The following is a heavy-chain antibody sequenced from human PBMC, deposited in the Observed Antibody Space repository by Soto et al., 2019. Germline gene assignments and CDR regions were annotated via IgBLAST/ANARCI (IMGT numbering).Heavy chain of an antibody. Sequence: GASVKVSCKASGYTFTSYAMHWVRQAPGQRLEWMGWINAGNGNTKYSQKSQGRVTITRDTSASTAYMELSSLRSEDTAVYYCARAKYYDFWSGYLSWFDPWGQGTLVTVSS. V-gene: IGHV1-3*01. CDR3: ARAKYYDFWSGYLSWFDP. CDR2: INAGNGNT. CDR1: GYTFTSYA. D-gene: IGHD3-3*01. J-gene: IGHJ5*02.